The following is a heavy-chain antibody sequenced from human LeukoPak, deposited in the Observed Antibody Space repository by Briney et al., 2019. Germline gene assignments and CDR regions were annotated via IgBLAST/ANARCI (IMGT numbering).Heavy chain of an antibody. V-gene: IGHV3-7*01. CDR3: ARDESEGGGYYDAFDI. J-gene: IGHJ3*02. CDR1: GFTFSSYW. Sequence: PGGSLRLSCAAYGFTFSSYWMSWVRQAPGKGLEWVANIKQDGSEKYYVDSVKGRFTISRDNAKNLLYLQMNSLRAEDTAVYYCARDESEGGGYYDAFDIWGQGTMVTVSS. D-gene: IGHD3-22*01. CDR2: IKQDGSEK.